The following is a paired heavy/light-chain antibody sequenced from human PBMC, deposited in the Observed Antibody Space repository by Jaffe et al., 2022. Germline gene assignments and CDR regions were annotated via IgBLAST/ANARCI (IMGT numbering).Light chain of an antibody. V-gene: IGKV1-17*03. CDR3: LQHKNFPLT. Sequence: DIQMTQSPSAMSASVGDRVTITCRASQGISNYLAWFQQKPGKVPKRLIYTSSSLQSGVPSRFSGSGSGTEFTLTISSLQPEDFATYYCLQHKNFPLTFGGGTTVEIK. J-gene: IGKJ4*01. CDR1: QGISNY. CDR2: TSS.
Heavy chain of an antibody. D-gene: IGHD6-19*01. CDR3: AKGAEAGSIDY. CDR1: GFTFEYYA. Sequence: EVQLLESGGGLVQPGGSLRLSCAASGFTFEYYAMAWVRQTPGKGLEWVSTISGVGVSTYYTDSVRGRFTISRDNSKNTLYLHMNSLIAEDAAVYYCAKGAEAGSIDYWGQGTLVTVSS. J-gene: IGHJ4*02. V-gene: IGHV3-23*01. CDR2: ISGVGVST.